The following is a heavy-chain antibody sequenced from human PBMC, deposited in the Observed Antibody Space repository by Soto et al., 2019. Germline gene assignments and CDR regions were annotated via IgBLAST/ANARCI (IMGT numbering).Heavy chain of an antibody. CDR2: ISVSGSRM. Sequence: EVQLVESGGGLVQPGGSLRLSCAASGFTFSSHSMNWVRQAPGKGLEWVSYISVSGSRMYFADSVRGRFSISRDNAKNSLYLQMSGLRDEDTAVYYCVRVQYRYDPNHPYYFDYWGQGTLVTVSS. V-gene: IGHV3-48*02. J-gene: IGHJ4*02. D-gene: IGHD5-18*01. CDR3: VRVQYRYDPNHPYYFDY. CDR1: GFTFSSHS.